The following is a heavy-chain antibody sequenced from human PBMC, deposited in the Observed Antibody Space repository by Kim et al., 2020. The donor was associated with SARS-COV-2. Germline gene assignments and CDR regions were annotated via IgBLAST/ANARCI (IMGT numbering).Heavy chain of an antibody. Sequence: ASVKVSCKASGYTFTSYAMHWVRQAPGQRLEWMGWINAGNGNTKYSQKFQGRVTITRDTSASTAYMELSSLRSEDTSVYYCARDAAAVPFDYWGQGTLVTVSS. V-gene: IGHV1-3*01. CDR1: GYTFTSYA. CDR2: INAGNGNT. D-gene: IGHD6-13*01. J-gene: IGHJ4*02. CDR3: ARDAAAVPFDY.